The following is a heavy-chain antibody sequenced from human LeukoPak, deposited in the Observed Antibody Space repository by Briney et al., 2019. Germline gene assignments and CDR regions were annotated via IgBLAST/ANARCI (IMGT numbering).Heavy chain of an antibody. Sequence: GGSLRLSCAASGFTFSNYVMHWVRQAPGKGLEWVAVISFDGTNKYYANSVQGRFIISRDNSKNTLYLQMNSLRAEDTALYYCARDMYDNGWSSFDYWGQGTLVTVSS. CDR3: ARDMYDNGWSSFDY. J-gene: IGHJ4*02. D-gene: IGHD3-10*01. CDR2: ISFDGTNK. V-gene: IGHV3-30-3*01. CDR1: GFTFSNYV.